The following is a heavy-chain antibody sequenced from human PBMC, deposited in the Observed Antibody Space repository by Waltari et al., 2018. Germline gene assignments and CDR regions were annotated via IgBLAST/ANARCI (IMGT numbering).Heavy chain of an antibody. CDR3: ARGDGNNHGYGSY. CDR1: GGTLGKYA. CDR2: IIPMLGLG. Sequence: QAQLVQDGAEVQMPGSSVKVSCKASGGTLGKYAITWVRQAPGQGLEWMGRIIPMLGLGNYAQKFQGRVTITADDSTRTAYMELRGLTSDDTAVYYCARGDGNNHGYGSYWGQGTLVTVSS. V-gene: IGHV1-69*04. D-gene: IGHD5-18*01. J-gene: IGHJ4*02.